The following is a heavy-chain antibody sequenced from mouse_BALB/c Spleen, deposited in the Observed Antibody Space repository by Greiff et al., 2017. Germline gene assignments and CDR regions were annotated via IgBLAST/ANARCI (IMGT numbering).Heavy chain of an antibody. D-gene: IGHD2-1*01. CDR3: ARSNDGNFPFDY. V-gene: IGHV14-3*02. Sequence: DVQLQESGAELVKPGASVKLSCTASGFNIKDTYMHWVKQRPEQGLEWIGRIDPANGNTKYDPKFQGKATITADTSSNTAYLQLSSLTSEDTAVYYCARSNDGNFPFDYWGQGTTLTVSS. CDR1: GFNIKDTY. CDR2: IDPANGNT. J-gene: IGHJ2*01.